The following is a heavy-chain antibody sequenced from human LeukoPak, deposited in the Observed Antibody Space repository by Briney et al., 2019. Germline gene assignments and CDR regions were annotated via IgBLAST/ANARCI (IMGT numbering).Heavy chain of an antibody. V-gene: IGHV1-18*01. CDR1: NYTFTSYG. J-gene: IGHJ4*02. CDR2: INAYNGDT. CDR3: ARDGSGVWFDY. Sequence: GASVKVSCKASNYTFTSYGISWVRQAPGQGLEWMAWINAYNGDTNYAQKLQGRVTLTTDTSTSTAYMELRSLSSDDTAVYYCARDGSGVWFDYWGQGTLVTVSS. D-gene: IGHD3-10*01.